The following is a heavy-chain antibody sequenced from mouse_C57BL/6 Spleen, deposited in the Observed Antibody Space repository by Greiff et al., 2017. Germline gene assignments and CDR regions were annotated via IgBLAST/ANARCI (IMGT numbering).Heavy chain of an antibody. Sequence: QVQLQQPGAELVRPGSSVTLSCKASGYTFTSYWIHWVKQRPIQGLEWIGNIDPSDSETHYNQKFKDKATLNVDKSSSTAYMQLSSLTSEDSAVYYCARRATSDWYFDVWGTGTTVTVAS. J-gene: IGHJ1*03. D-gene: IGHD3-1*01. CDR3: ARRATSDWYFDV. CDR2: IDPSDSET. V-gene: IGHV1-52*01. CDR1: GYTFTSYW.